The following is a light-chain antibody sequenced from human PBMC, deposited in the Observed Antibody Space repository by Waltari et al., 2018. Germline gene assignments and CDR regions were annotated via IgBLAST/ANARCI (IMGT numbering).Light chain of an antibody. CDR3: NSYTGSSSWV. CDR2: DVS. Sequence: QSALTQPASVSGSPGQSITTSCTGTSSDVGFYNHVSWYQQHPGKAPKLIIYDVSERPSGVSDRFSGSKSGNTASLTISGLQAEDEADYYCNSYTGSSSWVFGGGTKLAVL. J-gene: IGLJ3*02. CDR1: SSDVGFYNH. V-gene: IGLV2-14*01.